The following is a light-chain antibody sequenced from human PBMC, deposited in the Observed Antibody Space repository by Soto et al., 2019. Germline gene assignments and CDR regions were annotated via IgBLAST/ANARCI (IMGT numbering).Light chain of an antibody. CDR3: QQYDNLPPP. CDR2: DAS. Sequence: DIQMTQSPSSLSASVGDRVTITCQASQDISNYLNWYQQKPGKASKLLIYDASNLETGVPSRFSGSGSGTDFTFTISSLQPEDIATYYCQQYDNLPPPFGQGTRLEIK. CDR1: QDISNY. V-gene: IGKV1-33*01. J-gene: IGKJ5*01.